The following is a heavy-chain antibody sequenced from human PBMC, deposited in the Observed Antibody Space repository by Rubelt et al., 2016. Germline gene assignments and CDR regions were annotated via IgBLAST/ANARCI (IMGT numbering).Heavy chain of an antibody. D-gene: IGHD3-3*01. J-gene: IGHJ6*02. Sequence: QVQLQQWGAGLLKPSETLSLTCAVYGGSFSGYYWSWIRQPPGKGLEWIGEINHSGSTNYNPSLKRRFTRLVDTSNNQFSLKLSSVTAAETAVYYCARRPITIFGYGMDVWGQGTTVTVSS. CDR3: ARRPITIFGYGMDV. CDR1: GGSFSGYY. V-gene: IGHV4-34*01. CDR2: INHSGST.